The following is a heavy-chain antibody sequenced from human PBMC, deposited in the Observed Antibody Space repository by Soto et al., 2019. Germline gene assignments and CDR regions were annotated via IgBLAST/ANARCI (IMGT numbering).Heavy chain of an antibody. CDR2: ISAYNGNT. CDR3: AMKAGTVTLADYFDY. CDR1: GYTFTSYG. D-gene: IGHD4-17*01. Sequence: ASVKVSCKASGYTFTSYGSSWVRQAPGQGLEWMGRISAYNGNTNYAQKLQGRVTMTTDTSTSTAYMELRSLRSDDTAVYYCAMKAGTVTLADYFDYWGQGTLVTVSS. V-gene: IGHV1-18*01. J-gene: IGHJ4*02.